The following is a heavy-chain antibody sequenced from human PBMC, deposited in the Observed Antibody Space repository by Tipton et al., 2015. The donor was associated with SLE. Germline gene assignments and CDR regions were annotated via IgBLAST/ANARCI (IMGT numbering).Heavy chain of an antibody. CDR3: ARGYCSGGSCSALLDV. J-gene: IGHJ6*04. D-gene: IGHD2-15*01. Sequence: TLSLTCTVFGSSLSDDYWSWLRQPPGKGLEWIAYISYVGSTKYNPSLTSRVTISVETSKNQLSLKLSSVTAADTAVYYCARGYCSGGSCSALLDVWGKGTTVTVSS. CDR1: GSSLSDDY. CDR2: ISYVGST. V-gene: IGHV4-59*08.